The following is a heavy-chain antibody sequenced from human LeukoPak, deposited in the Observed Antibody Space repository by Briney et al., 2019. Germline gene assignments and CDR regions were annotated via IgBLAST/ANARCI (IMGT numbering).Heavy chain of an antibody. D-gene: IGHD1-26*01. Sequence: GGSLRLSCAASGFTFSSYAMSWVRQAPGKGLEWVSAISGSGGSTYYADSVKGRFTISRDNSKNTLYLQMNSLRAEDTAVYYRANRAMGNYYYGMDVWGQGTTVTVSS. CDR3: ANRAMGNYYYGMDV. CDR1: GFTFSSYA. CDR2: ISGSGGST. V-gene: IGHV3-23*01. J-gene: IGHJ6*02.